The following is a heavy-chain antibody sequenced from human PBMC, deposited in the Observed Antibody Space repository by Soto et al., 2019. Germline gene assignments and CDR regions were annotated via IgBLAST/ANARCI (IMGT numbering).Heavy chain of an antibody. V-gene: IGHV4-4*02. Sequence: PSETLSLTCAVSGVSITTTNWWTWVRQPPGKGPEWIGEVFHNGNSNYNPSLKSRLTISLDRSKNQFSLKLTSVTAADTAVYYCARGFGGNSGTYDRWGHGTLVTVSS. CDR2: VFHNGNS. CDR3: ARGFGGNSGTYDR. CDR1: GVSITTTNW. J-gene: IGHJ5*02. D-gene: IGHD2-21*02.